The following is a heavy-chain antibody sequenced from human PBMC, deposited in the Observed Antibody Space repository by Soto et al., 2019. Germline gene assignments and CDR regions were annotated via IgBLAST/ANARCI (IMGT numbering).Heavy chain of an antibody. J-gene: IGHJ4*02. D-gene: IGHD1-26*01. Sequence: GGSLRLSCATSGFIFSSYAMSWVRQAPGKGLEWVSTVSDSGGSTYYADSVKGRFTIYRDNSKNTLYLQMKSLRAEDTAVYYCARDLGSTVGATDYWGQGTLVTVSS. V-gene: IGHV3-23*01. CDR1: GFIFSSYA. CDR2: VSDSGGST. CDR3: ARDLGSTVGATDY.